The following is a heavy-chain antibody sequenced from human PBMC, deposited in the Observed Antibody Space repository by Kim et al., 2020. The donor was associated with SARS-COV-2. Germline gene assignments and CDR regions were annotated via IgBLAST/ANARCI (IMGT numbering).Heavy chain of an antibody. CDR1: GYMFTQYT. CDR3: AGGNSRIEY. J-gene: IGHJ4*02. V-gene: IGHV1-3*01. D-gene: IGHD2-15*01. CDR2: INAGSGDT. Sequence: ASVKVSCKTSGYMFTQYTFHWVRQAPGQRPEWMGRINAGSGDTKSSQTFQARLSINRDTSASAVYMELTSLTSQDTSVYYCAGGNSRIEYWGQGTLVIVS.